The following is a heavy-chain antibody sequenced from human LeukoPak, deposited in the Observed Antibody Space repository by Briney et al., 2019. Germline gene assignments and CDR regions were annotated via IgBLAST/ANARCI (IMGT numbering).Heavy chain of an antibody. D-gene: IGHD6-13*01. CDR3: ARVGDSSWTYFDY. J-gene: IGHJ4*02. CDR1: GFTFSSYW. CDR2: IKQDGSEK. Sequence: GSLRLSCAASGFTFSSYWMSWVRQAPGKGLEWVANIKQDGSEKYYVDSVKGRFTISRDNAKNSLYLQMNSLRAEDTAVYYCARVGDSSWTYFDYWGQGTLVTVSS. V-gene: IGHV3-7*01.